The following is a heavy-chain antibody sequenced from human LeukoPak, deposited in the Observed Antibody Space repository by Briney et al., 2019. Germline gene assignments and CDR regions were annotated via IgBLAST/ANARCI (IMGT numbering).Heavy chain of an antibody. CDR3: ARDYYDILTGRPLYYMDV. V-gene: IGHV1-2*02. Sequence: ASVKVSCKASGYTFTGYYMHWVRQAPGQGLEWMGWINPNSGGTNYAQKFQGRVTMTRDTSISTAYMELSRLRSDDTAVYYCARDYYDILTGRPLYYMDVWGKGTTVTVS. CDR2: INPNSGGT. J-gene: IGHJ6*03. D-gene: IGHD3-9*01. CDR1: GYTFTGYY.